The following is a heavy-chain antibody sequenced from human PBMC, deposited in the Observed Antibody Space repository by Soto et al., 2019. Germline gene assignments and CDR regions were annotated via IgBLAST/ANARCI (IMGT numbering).Heavy chain of an antibody. J-gene: IGHJ6*02. Sequence: QVQLVQSGAEVKKPGASVKVSCKASGYTFTSYGISWVRQAPGQGLEWMGWISAYNGNTNYAQKLQGRVTMTTDTSTSTAYMELRSLRSDDTAEYYCAGGGQIKYSSSSHPYYYYGMDVWGQGTTVTVSS. V-gene: IGHV1-18*01. D-gene: IGHD6-6*01. CDR3: AGGGQIKYSSSSHPYYYYGMDV. CDR1: GYTFTSYG. CDR2: ISAYNGNT.